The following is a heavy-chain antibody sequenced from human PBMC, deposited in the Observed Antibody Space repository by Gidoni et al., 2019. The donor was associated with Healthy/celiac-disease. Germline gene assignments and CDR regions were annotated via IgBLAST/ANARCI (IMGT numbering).Heavy chain of an antibody. CDR3: ARRNYYDSSGYYDY. J-gene: IGHJ4*02. Sequence: QLQLQESGPGLVKPSETLSLTCTVSGGPISSSSYYWGWIRQPPGKGLEWIGSIYYSGSTYYNPSLKSRVTISVDTSKNQFSLKLSSVTAADTAVYYCARRNYYDSSGYYDYWGQGTLVTVSS. V-gene: IGHV4-39*01. CDR2: IYYSGST. D-gene: IGHD3-22*01. CDR1: GGPISSSSYY.